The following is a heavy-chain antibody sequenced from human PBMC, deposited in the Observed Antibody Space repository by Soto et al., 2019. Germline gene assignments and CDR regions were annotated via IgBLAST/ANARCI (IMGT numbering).Heavy chain of an antibody. CDR2: ISYDGSNK. J-gene: IGHJ6*02. CDR3: AKGEYYDFWSGSAYYYYGMDV. V-gene: IGHV3-30*18. D-gene: IGHD3-3*01. Sequence: VAVISYDGSNKYYADSVKGRFTISRDNSKNTLYLQMNSLRAEDTAVYYCAKGEYYDFWSGSAYYYYGMDVWGQGTTVTVSS.